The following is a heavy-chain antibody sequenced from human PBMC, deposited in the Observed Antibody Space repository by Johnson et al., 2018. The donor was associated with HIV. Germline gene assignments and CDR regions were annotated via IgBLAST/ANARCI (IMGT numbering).Heavy chain of an antibody. CDR3: TTGLYWNDAFDI. V-gene: IGHV3-15*01. J-gene: IGHJ3*02. D-gene: IGHD1-1*01. Sequence: VQLVESGGGLVKPGGSLRLSCAASGFTFSDAWMNWVCQAPGKGLEWVGRVKSKTDGGTTDYAAPVKGRFTISRDGSKNTLYLQMNSPKTEDTAVYYCTTGLYWNDAFDIWGQGTMVTVSS. CDR2: VKSKTDGGTT. CDR1: GFTFSDAW.